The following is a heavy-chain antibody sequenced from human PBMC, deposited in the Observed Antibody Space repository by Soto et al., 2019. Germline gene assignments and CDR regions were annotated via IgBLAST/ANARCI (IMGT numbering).Heavy chain of an antibody. CDR2: IGPRGRDT. V-gene: IGHV3-23*01. CDR1: GFTINSHA. CDR3: ARAPGVVLAALWGGGMDV. J-gene: IGHJ6*02. D-gene: IGHD2-15*01. Sequence: EVHLLESGGGLVQPGGSLRLSCAVSGFTINSHAMGWVRQAPGKGLEWVSAIGPRGRDTYYAASVKGRFTISRDNAKNSLYLQMNSLRAEDTAMYYCARAPGVVLAALWGGGMDVWGQGTTVTVSS.